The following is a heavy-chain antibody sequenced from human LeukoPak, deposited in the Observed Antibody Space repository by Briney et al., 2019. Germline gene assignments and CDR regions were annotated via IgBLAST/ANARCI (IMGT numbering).Heavy chain of an antibody. CDR1: GYTFTDYY. V-gene: IGHV1-2*04. CDR2: IHPNTGAT. D-gene: IGHD5-12*01. CDR3: ARDMGRYSGYDYDY. J-gene: IGHJ4*02. Sequence: ASVKVSCKTSGYTFTDYYLHWVRQAPGQGLEWVGWIHPNTGATHHAQKFQGWLTMTRDTSISTVYMELTRLRSDDTAVYYCARDMGRYSGYDYDYWGQGTLVTASS.